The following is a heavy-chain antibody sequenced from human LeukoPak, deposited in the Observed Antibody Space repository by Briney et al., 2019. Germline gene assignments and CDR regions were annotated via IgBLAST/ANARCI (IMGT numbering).Heavy chain of an antibody. CDR3: AKDRTYYDFWSGYYTVEYFQH. Sequence: PGGSLRLSCAASGFTFSSYGMHWVRQAPGKGLEWVAVISYDGSNKYYADSVKGRFTISRDNSKNTLYLQMNSLRAEDTAVYYCAKDRTYYDFWSGYYTVEYFQHWGQGTLVTVSS. J-gene: IGHJ1*01. CDR1: GFTFSSYG. CDR2: ISYDGSNK. V-gene: IGHV3-30*18. D-gene: IGHD3-3*01.